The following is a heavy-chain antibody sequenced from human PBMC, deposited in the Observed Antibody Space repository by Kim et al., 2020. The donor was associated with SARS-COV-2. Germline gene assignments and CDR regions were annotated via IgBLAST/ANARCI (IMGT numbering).Heavy chain of an antibody. J-gene: IGHJ1*01. V-gene: IGHV3-23*03. Sequence: GGSLRLSCAASRFTFSSYAMSWVRQAPGKGLEWVSVIYSGGSSTYYADSVKGRFTISRDNSKNTLYLQMNSLRAEDTAVYYCAKVWQGAEYFQHWGQGTL. CDR1: RFTFSSYA. CDR2: IYSGGSST. CDR3: AKVWQGAEYFQH.